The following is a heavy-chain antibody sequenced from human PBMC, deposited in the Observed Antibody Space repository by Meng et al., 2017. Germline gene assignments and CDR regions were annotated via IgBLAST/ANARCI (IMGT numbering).Heavy chain of an antibody. D-gene: IGHD1-1*01. Sequence: GHWGECGGGLVEPGGSLRLSCAASGFTFNSYWMHWVRQVPGKGLEWVSRISGDGSSTNYADSVKGRFTMSRDKAKSTPYLQLNSLRPEDTAVYYCLDETPRSDYWGQGTLVTVSS. CDR3: LDETPRSDY. V-gene: IGHV3-74*01. CDR2: ISGDGSST. CDR1: GFTFNSYW. J-gene: IGHJ4*02.